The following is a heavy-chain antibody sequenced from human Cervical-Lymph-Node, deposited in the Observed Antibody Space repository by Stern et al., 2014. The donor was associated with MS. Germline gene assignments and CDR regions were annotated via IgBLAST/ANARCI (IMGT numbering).Heavy chain of an antibody. Sequence: QLQLQESGPGLVKPSETLSLTCTVSGCSVSSGTYYWSWIRQPPGKGLEWIGCRYNSGITSYNPSLKSRVTISVDPSKNQFSLKLSSVTAADTAVYYCARAKFDFWSGFGGWGQGTLVTVSS. J-gene: IGHJ4*02. CDR2: RYNSGIT. D-gene: IGHD3-3*01. CDR3: ARAKFDFWSGFGG. V-gene: IGHV4-61*01. CDR1: GCSVSSGTYY.